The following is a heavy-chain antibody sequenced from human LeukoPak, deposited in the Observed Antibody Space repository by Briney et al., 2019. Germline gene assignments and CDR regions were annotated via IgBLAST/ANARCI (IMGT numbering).Heavy chain of an antibody. CDR1: GYTFTSYG. J-gene: IGHJ4*02. Sequence: ASVKVSCKASGYTFTSYGISWVRQAPGQGLEWMGWISAYNGNTNYAQKLQGRVTMTTDTSTSTAYMELRSLRSDDTAVYYCAREGVQYYDFWSGYGEPPPPDYWGQGTLVTVSS. D-gene: IGHD3-3*01. V-gene: IGHV1-18*01. CDR3: AREGVQYYDFWSGYGEPPPPDY. CDR2: ISAYNGNT.